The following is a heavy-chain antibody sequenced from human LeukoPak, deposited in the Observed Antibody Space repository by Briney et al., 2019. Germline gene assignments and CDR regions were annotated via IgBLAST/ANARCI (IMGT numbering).Heavy chain of an antibody. J-gene: IGHJ4*02. CDR3: SRVLGRSWSGGIYY. Sequence: GGSLRLSCTASGFTFDDYAMSWFRQAPGKGLEWVGFIRNKAYGGIIEYAAWVKGSFTISSDDSEHTAYLLMNSLKTEDTAVYYCSRVLGRSWSGGIYYWDQGTLVTVPS. CDR1: GFTFDDYA. V-gene: IGHV3-49*03. D-gene: IGHD3-10*01. CDR2: IRNKAYGGII.